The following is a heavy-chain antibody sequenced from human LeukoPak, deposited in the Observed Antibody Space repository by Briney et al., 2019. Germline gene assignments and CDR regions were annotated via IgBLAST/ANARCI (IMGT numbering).Heavy chain of an antibody. CDR3: ARDLDATYYDFWSGYYKAGY. CDR1: GFTFGNYA. D-gene: IGHD3-3*01. CDR2: ISSSSSYI. V-gene: IGHV3-21*01. Sequence: PGGSLRLSCAASGFTFGNYAMSWVRQAPGKGLEWVSSISSSSSYIYYADSVKGRFTISRDNAKNSLYLQMNSLRAEDTAVYYCARDLDATYYDFWSGYYKAGYWGQGTLVTVSS. J-gene: IGHJ4*02.